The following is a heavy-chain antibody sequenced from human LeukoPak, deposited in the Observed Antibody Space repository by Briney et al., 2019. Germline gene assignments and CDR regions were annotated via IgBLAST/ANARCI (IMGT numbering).Heavy chain of an antibody. J-gene: IGHJ3*02. CDR2: ISGSGGST. D-gene: IGHD3-3*02. CDR3: AKVPFLEWSRDAFDI. Sequence: PGGSLRLSCAASGFTFSSYAMSWVRQAPGKGLEWVSAISGSGGSTYYADSVKGRFTISRDNSKNTMYLQMNSLRAEDTAVYYCAKVPFLEWSRDAFDIWGQGTMVTVSS. V-gene: IGHV3-23*01. CDR1: GFTFSSYA.